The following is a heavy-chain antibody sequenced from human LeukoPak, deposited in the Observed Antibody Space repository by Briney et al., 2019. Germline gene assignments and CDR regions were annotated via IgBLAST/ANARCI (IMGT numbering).Heavy chain of an antibody. V-gene: IGHV4-59*01. CDR3: ARVGGGTFDI. D-gene: IGHD3-16*01. J-gene: IGHJ3*02. Sequence: RSETLSLTCTVSGDSISTYYWSWIRQPPGKGLEWIGYIYFTGNTNYNPSLKSRVTMSVDTSENHFSLRLTSVTAADTAVYYCARVGGGTFDIWGQGTLVTVSS. CDR2: IYFTGNT. CDR1: GDSISTYY.